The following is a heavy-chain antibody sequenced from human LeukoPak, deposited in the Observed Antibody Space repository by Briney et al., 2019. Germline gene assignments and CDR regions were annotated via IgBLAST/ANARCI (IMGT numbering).Heavy chain of an antibody. Sequence: SVKVSCKASGGTFSSYAISWVRQAPGQGLEWMGGIIPIFGTANYAQKFQGRVTITADKSTSTAYMELSSLRSEDTAVYYCAREGRTSKYSSSWSTYYYYYMDVWGKGTTVTVSS. J-gene: IGHJ6*03. V-gene: IGHV1-69*06. CDR2: IIPIFGTA. CDR1: GGTFSSYA. D-gene: IGHD6-13*01. CDR3: AREGRTSKYSSSWSTYYYYYMDV.